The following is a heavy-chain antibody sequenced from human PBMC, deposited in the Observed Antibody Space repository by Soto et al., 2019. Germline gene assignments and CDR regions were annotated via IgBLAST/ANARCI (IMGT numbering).Heavy chain of an antibody. CDR1: GGSFSGYY. CDR3: ARMVGVYYYYYGMDV. V-gene: IGHV4-34*01. D-gene: IGHD3-3*01. Sequence: ASDTLSLTCAVYGGSFSGYYWSWIRQPPGKGLEWIGEINHSGSTNYNPSLKSRVTISVDTSKNQFSLKLSSVTAADTAVYYCARMVGVYYYYYGMDVWGQGTTVTVSS. J-gene: IGHJ6*02. CDR2: INHSGST.